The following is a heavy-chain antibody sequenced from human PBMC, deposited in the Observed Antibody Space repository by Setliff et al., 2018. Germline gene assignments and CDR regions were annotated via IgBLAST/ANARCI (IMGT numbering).Heavy chain of an antibody. J-gene: IGHJ5*02. D-gene: IGHD3-22*01. CDR3: ARLGSARYDSSGYYPDNWFDP. CDR1: GGSISSSSYY. CDR2: IYYSGST. Sequence: TSETLSLTCTVSGGSISSSSYYWGWIRQPPGKGLEWIGSIYYSGSTYYNPSLKSRVTIPVDTSKNQFSLKLSSVTAADTAVYYCARLGSARYDSSGYYPDNWFDPWGQGTLVTVSS. V-gene: IGHV4-39*01.